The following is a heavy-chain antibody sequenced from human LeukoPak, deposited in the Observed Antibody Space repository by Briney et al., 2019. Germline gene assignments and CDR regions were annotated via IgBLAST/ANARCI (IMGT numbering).Heavy chain of an antibody. CDR3: AKDLLPYYYGSGSYYTGFDY. D-gene: IGHD3-10*01. V-gene: IGHV3-9*01. Sequence: GGSLRLSCAASGFTFDDYAMHWVRQAPGKGLEWVSGISWNSGSIGYADSVKGRFTISRDNAKNSLYLQMNSLRAEDTALYYCAKDLLPYYYGSGSYYTGFDYWGQGTLVTVSS. CDR2: ISWNSGSI. CDR1: GFTFDDYA. J-gene: IGHJ4*02.